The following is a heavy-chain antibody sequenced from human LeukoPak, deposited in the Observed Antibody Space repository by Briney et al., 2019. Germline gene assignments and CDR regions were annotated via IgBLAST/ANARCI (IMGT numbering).Heavy chain of an antibody. CDR2: ISAYNGNT. J-gene: IGHJ4*02. Sequence: EASVKVSCKASGYTFTSYGISWVRQAPGQGLEWMGWISAYNGNTNYAQKLQGRVTMTTGTSTSTAYMELRSLRSDDTAVYYCARTLSSGYYSGFDYWGQGTLVTVSS. CDR1: GYTFTSYG. V-gene: IGHV1-18*01. CDR3: ARTLSSGYYSGFDY. D-gene: IGHD3-22*01.